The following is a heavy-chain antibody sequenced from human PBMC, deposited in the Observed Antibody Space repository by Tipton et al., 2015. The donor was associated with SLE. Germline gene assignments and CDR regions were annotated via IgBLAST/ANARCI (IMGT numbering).Heavy chain of an antibody. Sequence: TLSLTCTVSGVPISSGSYYWNWIRQSAGKGLEWIGRVYTSGSPYYNPSLNSRVTISADTSKNQFSLKLSSVTAADTAVYYCARGRIAVAGNHFDYWGQGTLVTVSS. CDR2: VYTSGSP. J-gene: IGHJ4*02. D-gene: IGHD6-19*01. CDR1: GVPISSGSYY. V-gene: IGHV4-61*02. CDR3: ARGRIAVAGNHFDY.